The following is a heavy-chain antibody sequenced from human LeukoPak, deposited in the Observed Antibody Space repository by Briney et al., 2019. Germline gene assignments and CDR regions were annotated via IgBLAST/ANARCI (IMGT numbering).Heavy chain of an antibody. CDR1: GYTFASYG. Sequence: ASVKVSCKASGYTFASYGINWVRQAPGQGLEWMGWISGYNGNTNYAQKFQGRVTMTTDTSTSTAYMELRSLRSDDTAVYYCARDAGYSSTWFDYYSYMDVWGKGTTVTVSS. V-gene: IGHV1-18*01. CDR3: ARDAGYSSTWFDYYSYMDV. D-gene: IGHD6-13*01. J-gene: IGHJ6*03. CDR2: ISGYNGNT.